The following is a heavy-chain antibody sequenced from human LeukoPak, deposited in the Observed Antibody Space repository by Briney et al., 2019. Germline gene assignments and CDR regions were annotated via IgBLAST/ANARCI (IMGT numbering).Heavy chain of an antibody. CDR1: RYGFTSYW. Sequence: GETLKISSKGSRYGFTSYWIGCVRQMPGKNLEWMGIIYPVDSNTRYSPSFQGQVTISADKSISTAYLQWSSLKASDTAMYYCGRGYSSSLDYWGQGTLVTVSS. V-gene: IGHV5-51*01. J-gene: IGHJ4*02. CDR2: IYPVDSNT. CDR3: GRGYSSSLDY. D-gene: IGHD6-13*01.